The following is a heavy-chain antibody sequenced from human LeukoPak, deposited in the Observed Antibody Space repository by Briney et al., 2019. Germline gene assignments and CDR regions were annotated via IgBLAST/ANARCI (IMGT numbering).Heavy chain of an antibody. J-gene: IGHJ6*03. CDR1: GYTFTGYY. V-gene: IGHV1-2*06. CDR3: ARVGGRYSYGYYYYMDV. Sequence: ASVKVSCKVSGYTFTGYYMHLVRQAPGQGLEWMGRINPNSGGTNYAQKFQGRVTMTRDTSISTAYMELSRLRSDDTAVYYCARVGGRYSYGYYYYMDVWGKGTTVTVSS. CDR2: INPNSGGT. D-gene: IGHD5-18*01.